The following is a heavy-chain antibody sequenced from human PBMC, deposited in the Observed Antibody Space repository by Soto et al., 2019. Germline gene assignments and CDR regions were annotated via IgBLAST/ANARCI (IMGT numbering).Heavy chain of an antibody. V-gene: IGHV4-39*01. CDR1: GGSISSSSYY. Sequence: SETLSLTCTVSGGSISSSSYYWGWIRQPPGKGLEWIGSIYYSGSTYYNPSLKSRVTISVDTSKNQFSLKLSSVTAADTAVYYCARRYGGKLMTVDHWVQGTLVT. CDR3: ARRYGGKLMTVDH. CDR2: IYYSGST. J-gene: IGHJ4*02. D-gene: IGHD4-17*01.